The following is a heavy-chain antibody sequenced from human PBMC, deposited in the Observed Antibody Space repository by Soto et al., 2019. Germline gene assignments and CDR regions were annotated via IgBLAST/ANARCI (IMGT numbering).Heavy chain of an antibody. CDR2: IDPSDSYT. CDR3: ARQGIAVADFATGSALGY. Sequence: GESLKISCKGSGYSFTSYWISWVRQMPGKGLEWMGRIDPSDSYTNYSPSFQGHVTISADKSISTAYLQWSSLKASDTAMYYCARQGIAVADFATGSALGYWGQGTLVTVSS. V-gene: IGHV5-10-1*01. D-gene: IGHD6-19*01. CDR1: GYSFTSYW. J-gene: IGHJ4*02.